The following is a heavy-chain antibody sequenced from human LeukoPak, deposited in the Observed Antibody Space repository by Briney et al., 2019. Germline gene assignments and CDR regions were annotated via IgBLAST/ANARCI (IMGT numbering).Heavy chain of an antibody. J-gene: IGHJ6*02. D-gene: IGHD3-10*01. CDR2: IIPILGIA. V-gene: IGHV1-69*04. CDR1: GGTFSSYA. Sequence: SVKVSCKASGGTFSSYAISWVRQAPGQGLEWMGRIIPILGIANYAQKFQGRVTITADKSTGTAYMELSSLRSEDTAVYYCARAVRGATRNYYGMDVWGQGTTVTVSS. CDR3: ARAVRGATRNYYGMDV.